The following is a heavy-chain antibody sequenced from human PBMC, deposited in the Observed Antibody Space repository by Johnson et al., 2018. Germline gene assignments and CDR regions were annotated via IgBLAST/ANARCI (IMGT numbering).Heavy chain of an antibody. CDR2: ISHEDGDSR. Sequence: QVQLVQSGGGVVQPGKSXRLSCVASGFTFNSYGMHWVRQAPGKGLEWVAYISHEDGDSRHYAESVKGRFTISRDNSKKTLYLQMNSLRAEDTAVYFCARDGLCGSSSCYPRNWFDPWGQGTLVTVSS. CDR1: GFTFNSYG. D-gene: IGHD2-2*01. J-gene: IGHJ5*02. V-gene: IGHV3-30*03. CDR3: ARDGLCGSSSCYPRNWFDP.